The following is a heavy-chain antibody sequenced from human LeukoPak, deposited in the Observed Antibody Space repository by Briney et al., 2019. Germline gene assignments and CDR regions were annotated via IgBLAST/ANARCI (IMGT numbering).Heavy chain of an antibody. V-gene: IGHV3-23*01. CDR1: GFTFSSYA. Sequence: PGGSLRLSCAASGFTFSSYAMSWVRQAPGKGLEWVSAISGSGGSTYYADSIQGRFTISRDNSKNTLYLQMNSLRAEDTAIYYCAKGRYSRGYFDWGQGTLVTVSS. D-gene: IGHD3-22*01. J-gene: IGHJ4*02. CDR2: ISGSGGST. CDR3: AKGRYSRGYFD.